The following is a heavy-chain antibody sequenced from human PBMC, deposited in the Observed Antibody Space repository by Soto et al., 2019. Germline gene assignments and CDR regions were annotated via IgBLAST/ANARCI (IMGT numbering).Heavy chain of an antibody. Sequence: ASVKVSCKASGYTFNSYGISWVRQAPGQGREWMGWISAYNGNTNYAQKLQGRVTMTTDTSTSTAYMELRSLRSDDTAVYYCARDKVGSSWYEYYYYGMDVWGQGTTVTVSS. V-gene: IGHV1-18*01. CDR2: ISAYNGNT. D-gene: IGHD6-13*01. CDR3: ARDKVGSSWYEYYYYGMDV. CDR1: GYTFNSYG. J-gene: IGHJ6*02.